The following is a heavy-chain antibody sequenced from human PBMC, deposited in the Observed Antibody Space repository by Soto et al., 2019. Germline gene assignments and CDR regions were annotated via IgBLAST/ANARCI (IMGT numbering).Heavy chain of an antibody. J-gene: IGHJ3*02. CDR3: ARKKLRLLGIDADAFDI. CDR2: IYPGDSDT. Sequence: GESLKISCKGSGYGFTSYWIGWVRQMPGKGLEWMGIIYPGDSDTRYSPSFQGQVTISADKSISTAYLQWSSLKASDTAMYYCARKKLRLLGIDADAFDIWGQVTMVTVSS. V-gene: IGHV5-51*01. CDR1: GYGFTSYW. D-gene: IGHD7-27*01.